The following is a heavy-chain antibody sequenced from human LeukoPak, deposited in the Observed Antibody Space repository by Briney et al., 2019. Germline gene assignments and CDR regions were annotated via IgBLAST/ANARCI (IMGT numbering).Heavy chain of an antibody. CDR3: AKDSWYWSSTSCYRGNYFDY. J-gene: IGHJ4*02. D-gene: IGHD2-2*01. Sequence: PGGSLRLSCAASGFTFSSYGMHWVRQAPGKGLEWVAVIWYDGSNKYYAYSVKGRFTISRDNSKNTLYLQMNSLRAEDTAVYYCAKDSWYWSSTSCYRGNYFDYWGQGTLVTVSS. CDR2: IWYDGSNK. CDR1: GFTFSSYG. V-gene: IGHV3-33*06.